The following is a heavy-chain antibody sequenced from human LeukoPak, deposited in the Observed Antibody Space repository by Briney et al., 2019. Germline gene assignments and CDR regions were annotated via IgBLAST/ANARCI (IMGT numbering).Heavy chain of an antibody. CDR3: ARESEHCSSTSCSTYFDY. CDR1: GGSISSGGYY. D-gene: IGHD2-2*01. V-gene: IGHV4-31*03. Sequence: SQTLSLTCTVSGGSISSGGYYWSWIRQHPGKGLEWIVYIYYSGSTYYNPSLKSRVTISVDTSKNQFSLKLSAVTAADTAVYYCARESEHCSSTSCSTYFDYWGQGTLVTVSS. CDR2: IYYSGST. J-gene: IGHJ4*02.